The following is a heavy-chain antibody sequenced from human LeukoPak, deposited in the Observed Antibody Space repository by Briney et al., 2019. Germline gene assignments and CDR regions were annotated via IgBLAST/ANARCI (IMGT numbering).Heavy chain of an antibody. CDR1: GYTITNYW. Sequence: GESLKFSCKSSGYTITNYWIGWVRHMRGKGLGWVGIIYPGDSDTRYTPSFQGQVTISADKSISTAYLQWSSLKASAAAMYYCARRSGYSSGWTALDYWGQGTLVTVSS. D-gene: IGHD6-19*01. J-gene: IGHJ4*02. CDR2: IYPGDSDT. V-gene: IGHV5-51*01. CDR3: ARRSGYSSGWTALDY.